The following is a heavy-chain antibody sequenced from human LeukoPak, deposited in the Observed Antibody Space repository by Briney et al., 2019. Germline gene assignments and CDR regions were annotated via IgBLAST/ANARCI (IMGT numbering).Heavy chain of an antibody. CDR2: IRSKAFGGTT. J-gene: IGHJ5*02. D-gene: IGHD3-22*01. CDR3: TRVYYYDSSGYYYDWFDP. CDR1: GFTFGDYA. V-gene: IGHV3-49*03. Sequence: TGGSLRLSCTASGFTFGDYAMSWFRQAPGKGLEWVGFIRSKAFGGTTEYAASVKGRFTIPRDDSKSIAYLQTNSLKTEDTAVYYCTRVYYYDSSGYYYDWFDPWGQGTLVTVSS.